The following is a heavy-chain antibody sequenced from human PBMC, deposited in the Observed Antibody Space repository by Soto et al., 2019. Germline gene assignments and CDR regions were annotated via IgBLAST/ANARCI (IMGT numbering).Heavy chain of an antibody. CDR1: GYTFTSYG. J-gene: IGHJ6*02. D-gene: IGHD3-22*01. CDR2: ISAYKGNT. Sequence: ASVKVSCKASGYTFTSYGVSWVRQAPGQGLEWMGWISAYKGNTNYAQKVQGRVTMTTDTPTSTAYMELRSLRSDDTAVYYCARGGRHDSSGYYLPFSGMDVWGQGTTVTVSS. V-gene: IGHV1-18*01. CDR3: ARGGRHDSSGYYLPFSGMDV.